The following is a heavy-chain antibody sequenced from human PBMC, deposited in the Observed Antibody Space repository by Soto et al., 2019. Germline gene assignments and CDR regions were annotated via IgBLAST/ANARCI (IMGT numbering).Heavy chain of an antibody. CDR3: ARGLGYGDYPWYFDL. CDR2: IYYSGST. J-gene: IGHJ2*01. D-gene: IGHD4-17*01. Sequence: QVQLQESGPGMVKPSQTLSLTCTVSGGSISSGGYYWSWIGQHRGKGLEWVGYIYYSGSTYYNPSLKSRVTISVDTSKNQFSLKLSSVTAADTAVYYCARGLGYGDYPWYFDLWGRGTLVTVSS. CDR1: GGSISSGGYY. V-gene: IGHV4-31*03.